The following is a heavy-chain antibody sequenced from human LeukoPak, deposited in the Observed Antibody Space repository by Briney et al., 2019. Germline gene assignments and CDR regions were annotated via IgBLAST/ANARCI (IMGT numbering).Heavy chain of an antibody. Sequence: PSETLSLTCTVSGGSISTYYWSWIRQPPGKGLEWIGYIYYSGSTNYNPSLKSRVTISVDTSKNQFSLRLSSVTAADTAVYYCAKITESSFDPWGQGTLVTVSS. J-gene: IGHJ5*02. V-gene: IGHV4-59*01. CDR1: GGSISTYY. CDR2: IYYSGST. CDR3: AKITESSFDP. D-gene: IGHD1-20*01.